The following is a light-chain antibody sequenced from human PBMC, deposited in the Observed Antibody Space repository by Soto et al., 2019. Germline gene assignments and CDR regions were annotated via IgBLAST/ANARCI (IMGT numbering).Light chain of an antibody. Sequence: DILLTQSPDSLAVSLGERATINCKSSQSVLYSSNNKNYLAWYQQKPGQPPKLLIYWASTRESGVPDRFSGSGSGTDFTLTISSLQAEDVAVYYCQQYYSTHPLTFGGGTKVDI. CDR3: QQYYSTHPLT. J-gene: IGKJ4*01. V-gene: IGKV4-1*01. CDR1: QSVLYSSNNKNY. CDR2: WAS.